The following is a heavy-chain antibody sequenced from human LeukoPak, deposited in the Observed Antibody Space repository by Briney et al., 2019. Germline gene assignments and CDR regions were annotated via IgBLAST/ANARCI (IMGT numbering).Heavy chain of an antibody. V-gene: IGHV4-59*01. Sequence: PSETLSLTCTVSGGSISSYYWSWIRQPPGKGLEWIGYIYYSGSTNYNPSLKSRVTISVDTSKNQFSLKLSSVTAADTAVYYCARDMATRSNWFDPWGQGTLVTVSS. CDR2: IYYSGST. J-gene: IGHJ5*02. CDR1: GGSISSYY. D-gene: IGHD5-24*01. CDR3: ARDMATRSNWFDP.